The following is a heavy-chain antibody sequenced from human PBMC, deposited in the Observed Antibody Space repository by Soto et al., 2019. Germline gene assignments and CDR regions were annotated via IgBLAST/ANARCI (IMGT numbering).Heavy chain of an antibody. J-gene: IGHJ4*02. CDR3: VNDIDFIPWDPY. V-gene: IGHV3-66*01. Sequence: GGSLRLSCAASGFIVSNTYMNWVRQAPGKGLEWVSFIYSGGSTFYADAVKGRVTVTRNSSTNMLYLKMSSLTAEDTAVYFGVNDIDFIPWDPYSGQGTLVTVS. CDR1: GFIVSNTY. D-gene: IGHD1-26*01. CDR2: IYSGGST.